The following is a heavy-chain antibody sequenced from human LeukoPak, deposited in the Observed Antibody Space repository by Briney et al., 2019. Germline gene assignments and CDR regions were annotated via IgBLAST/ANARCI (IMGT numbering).Heavy chain of an antibody. D-gene: IGHD3-9*01. V-gene: IGHV3-21*01. CDR3: ARGRLRYFDWLSPLDY. J-gene: IGHJ4*02. Sequence: GSLRLSCAASGFTFSSYSMNWVRQAPGKGLEWVSSISSSSSYIYYADSVKGRFTISRDNAKNSLYLQMNSLRAEDTAVYYCARGRLRYFDWLSPLDYWGQGTLVTVSS. CDR1: GFTFSSYS. CDR2: ISSSSSYI.